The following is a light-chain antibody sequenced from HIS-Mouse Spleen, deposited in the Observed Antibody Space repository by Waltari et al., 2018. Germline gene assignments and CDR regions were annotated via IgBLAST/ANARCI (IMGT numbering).Light chain of an antibody. CDR1: SSDVGGYNY. CDR3: CSYAGSSWV. V-gene: IGLV2-11*01. Sequence: QSALTQPRSVSGSPGQSVTISCPGTSSDVGGYNYVSWYQPHPGKAPKLMIYDVSKRPSGVPDRFSGSKSGNTASLTISGLQAEDEADYYCCSYAGSSWVFGGGTKLTVL. CDR2: DVS. J-gene: IGLJ3*02.